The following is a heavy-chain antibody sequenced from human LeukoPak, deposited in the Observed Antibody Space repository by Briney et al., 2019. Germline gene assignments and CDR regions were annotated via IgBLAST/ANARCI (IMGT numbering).Heavy chain of an antibody. CDR1: GYTFTNYA. D-gene: IGHD1-1*01. V-gene: IGHV1-3*03. Sequence: ASVKVSCKASGYTFTNYAMHWVRLAPGQRLQWMGWINLVNGNTKYSQEFKGRVTITRDTAASTAYMELSSLRSDDMAVYYCARGRGTTGSNRDFYYYYYMDIWGNGTTVTVSS. CDR3: ARGRGTTGSNRDFYYYYYMDI. J-gene: IGHJ6*03. CDR2: INLVNGNT.